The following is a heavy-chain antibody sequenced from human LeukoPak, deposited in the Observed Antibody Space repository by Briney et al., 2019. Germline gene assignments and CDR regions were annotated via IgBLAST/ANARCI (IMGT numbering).Heavy chain of an antibody. D-gene: IGHD5-12*01. Sequence: SETLSLTCTVSGGSISSYYWSWIRQPPGKGLEWIGYIYYSGSTNYNPSLKSRVTISVDTSKNQFSLKLSSVTAADTAVYYCARDSGYEEWNWFNPWGQGTLVTVSS. CDR3: ARDSGYEEWNWFNP. V-gene: IGHV4-59*01. CDR1: GGSISSYY. CDR2: IYYSGST. J-gene: IGHJ5*02.